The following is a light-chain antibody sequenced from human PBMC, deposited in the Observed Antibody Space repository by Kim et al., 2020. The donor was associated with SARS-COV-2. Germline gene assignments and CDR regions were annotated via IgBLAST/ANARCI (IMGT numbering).Light chain of an antibody. CDR1: NIGRRS. V-gene: IGLV3-21*01. J-gene: IGLJ3*02. CDR3: QVWDSSGDHGV. CDR2: YDK. Sequence: APGRTASITGGGDNIGRRSVHWYQQKSGQAPVLIMSYDKDRPSGIPERISGSNSGNTATLVISGVEVGDEADYFCQVWDSSGDHGVFGGGTQLTVL.